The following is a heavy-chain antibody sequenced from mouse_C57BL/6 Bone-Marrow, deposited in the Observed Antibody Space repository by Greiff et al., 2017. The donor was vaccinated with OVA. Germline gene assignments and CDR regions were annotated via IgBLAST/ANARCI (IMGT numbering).Heavy chain of an antibody. Sequence: VQLRESGAELARPGASVKLSCKASGYTFTSYGISWVKQRTGQGLEWIGEIYPRSGNTYYNEKFKGKATLTADKSSSTAYMELRSLTSEVSAVYFCASPYSSAWFAYWGQGTLVTVSA. J-gene: IGHJ3*01. CDR3: ASPYSSAWFAY. CDR2: IYPRSGNT. D-gene: IGHD1-1*01. V-gene: IGHV1-81*01. CDR1: GYTFTSYG.